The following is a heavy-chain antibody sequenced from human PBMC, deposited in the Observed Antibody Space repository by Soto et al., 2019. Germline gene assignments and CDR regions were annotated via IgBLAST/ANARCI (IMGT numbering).Heavy chain of an antibody. J-gene: IGHJ6*02. V-gene: IGHV4-34*01. CDR2: INHSGST. Sequence: SETLSLTCAVYGGSFSGYYWSWIRQPPGKGLEWIGEINHSGSTNYNPSLKSRVTISVDTSKNQFSLKLSSVTAADTAVYYCARGRTGYSYGYISSYYYYYYGMDVWGQGTTVTVSS. CDR3: ARGRTGYSYGYISSYYYYYYGMDV. CDR1: GGSFSGYY. D-gene: IGHD5-18*01.